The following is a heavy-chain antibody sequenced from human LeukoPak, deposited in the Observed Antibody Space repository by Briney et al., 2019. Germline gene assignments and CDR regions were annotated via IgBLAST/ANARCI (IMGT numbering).Heavy chain of an antibody. CDR1: GFTFSDYY. V-gene: IGHV3-11*01. CDR2: ISSSGSTI. Sequence: PGGSLRLSCAASGFTFSDYYMSWIRQAPGKGLEWVSYISSSGSTIYYADSVKGRFTISRDNAKNSLYLQMNSLRAEDTAVYYCARESLYSSSWYAAEYFQHWGQGTLVTVSS. CDR3: ARESLYSSSWYAAEYFQH. D-gene: IGHD6-13*01. J-gene: IGHJ1*01.